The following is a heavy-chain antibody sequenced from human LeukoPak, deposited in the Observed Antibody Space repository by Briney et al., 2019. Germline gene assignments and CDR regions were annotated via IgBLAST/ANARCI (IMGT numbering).Heavy chain of an antibody. D-gene: IGHD3-22*01. CDR1: GFTFSSYA. V-gene: IGHV3-30*04. CDR2: ISYDGSNK. CDR3: VKDYSGGYYYFDY. J-gene: IGHJ4*02. Sequence: GGSLRLSCAASGFTFSSYAMHWVRQAPGKGLEWVAVISYDGSNKYYADSVKGRFTISRDNSKNTLDLQMNSLRAEDTAVYYCVKDYSGGYYYFDYWGQGTLVTVSS.